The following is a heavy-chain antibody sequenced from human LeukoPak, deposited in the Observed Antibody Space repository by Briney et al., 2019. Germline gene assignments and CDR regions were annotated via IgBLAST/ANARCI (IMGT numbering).Heavy chain of an antibody. V-gene: IGHV3-7*01. CDR1: GFTFSSYW. CDR2: IKQDGSEK. Sequence: PGGSLRLSCAASGFTFSSYWMSWVRQAPGKGLEWVANIKQDGSEKYYVDSVKGRFTISRDNAKNSLYLQMNSLRAEDTAVYYCARDREAGIFGVVRNYYMDVWGKGTTVTVSS. CDR3: ARDREAGIFGVVRNYYMDV. D-gene: IGHD3-3*01. J-gene: IGHJ6*03.